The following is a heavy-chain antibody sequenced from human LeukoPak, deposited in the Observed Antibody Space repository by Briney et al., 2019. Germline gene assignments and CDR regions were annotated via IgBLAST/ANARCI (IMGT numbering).Heavy chain of an antibody. CDR3: AKNDILLWFGESYFDY. V-gene: IGHV3-23*01. CDR1: GFTFSSYA. D-gene: IGHD3-10*01. Sequence: GGSLRLSCAASGFTFSSYAMSWVRQAPGKGLEWVSAISGSGGSTYYADSVKGRFTISRDNSKNTLYLQMNSLRAEDTAVYYCAKNDILLWFGESYFDYWGQGTLVAVSS. J-gene: IGHJ4*02. CDR2: ISGSGGST.